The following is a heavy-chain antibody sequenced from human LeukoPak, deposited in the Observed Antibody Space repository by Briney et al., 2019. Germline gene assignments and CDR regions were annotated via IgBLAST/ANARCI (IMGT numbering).Heavy chain of an antibody. CDR3: AKSRLGESTGDAFDI. CDR2: ISGSGGST. J-gene: IGHJ3*02. CDR1: GFTFRNYG. Sequence: GGSLRLSCAASGFTFRNYGMSWVRQAPEKGLEWVSGISGSGGSTDYADSVKGRFTISRDNSKNTLYLQMNSLRAEDTAVYYCAKSRLGESTGDAFDIWGQGTMVTVSS. D-gene: IGHD3-10*01. V-gene: IGHV3-23*01.